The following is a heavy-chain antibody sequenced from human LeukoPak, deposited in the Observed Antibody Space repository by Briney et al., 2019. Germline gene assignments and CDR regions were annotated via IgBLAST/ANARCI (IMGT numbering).Heavy chain of an antibody. D-gene: IGHD6-19*01. CDR2: IDASGGAT. V-gene: IGHV3-23*01. Sequence: GGSLRLSCAASGFSFSSYAMYWVRQAPGKRLEWVSSIDASGGATYYADSVKGRFTISRDNSKNTFYLQMNSLRAEDTAVYFCAKGSGSGWYGWFAPWGQGTLVTVSS. J-gene: IGHJ5*02. CDR3: AKGSGSGWYGWFAP. CDR1: GFSFSSYA.